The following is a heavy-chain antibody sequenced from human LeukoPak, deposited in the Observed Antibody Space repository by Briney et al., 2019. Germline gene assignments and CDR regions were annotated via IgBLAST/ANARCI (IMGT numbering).Heavy chain of an antibody. J-gene: IGHJ5*02. CDR2: ISSSRSTT. CDR1: GFTFSSYT. Sequence: GGSLRLSCAASGFTFSSYTMNWVRQAPGKGLEWVSYISSSRSTTYYADSVKGRFTISRDNAKNSLYLQMNSLRAEDTAVYYCARDRGIHGWFDPWGQGTLVTVSS. D-gene: IGHD3-10*01. V-gene: IGHV3-48*04. CDR3: ARDRGIHGWFDP.